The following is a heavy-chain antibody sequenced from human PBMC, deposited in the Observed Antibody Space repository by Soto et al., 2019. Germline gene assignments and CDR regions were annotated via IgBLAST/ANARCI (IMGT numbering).Heavy chain of an antibody. CDR1: GFTFTSSA. V-gene: IGHV1-58*01. J-gene: IGHJ6*02. D-gene: IGHD6-6*01. CDR2: IVVGSGNT. CDR3: AADYSSSSSYYYGMDV. Sequence: GASVKVSCKASGFTFTSSAVQWVRQARGQRLEWIGWIVVGSGNTNYAQKFQERVTITRDMSTSTAYMELSSLRSEDTAVYYCAADYSSSSSYYYGMDVWGQGTTVTVSS.